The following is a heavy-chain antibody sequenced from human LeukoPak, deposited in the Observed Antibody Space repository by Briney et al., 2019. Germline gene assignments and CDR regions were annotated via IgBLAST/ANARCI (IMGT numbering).Heavy chain of an antibody. Sequence: SETLSLTCTVSGGSIRSSSYYWGWIRQPPGKGLEWVGTGYYSGTTYYNPSLKSRVTISVDTSKNQFSLKLRSVSAADTAVYYCARRRYYDSTGYFDWGRGSLVIVSS. D-gene: IGHD3-22*01. J-gene: IGHJ1*01. CDR1: GGSIRSSSYY. V-gene: IGHV4-39*01. CDR3: ARRRYYDSTGYFD. CDR2: GYYSGTT.